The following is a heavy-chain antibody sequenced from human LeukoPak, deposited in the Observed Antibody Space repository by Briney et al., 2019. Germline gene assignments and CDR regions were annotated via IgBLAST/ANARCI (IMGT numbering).Heavy chain of an antibody. Sequence: KTSETLSLTCAVYGGSFSGYYWSWIRQPPGKGLEWIGEINHSGSTNYNPSLKSRVTISVDTSKNQFSLKLSSVTAADTAVYYCAARRSYFYYYYGMDVWGQGTTVTVSS. CDR1: GGSFSGYY. V-gene: IGHV4-34*01. D-gene: IGHD1-26*01. J-gene: IGHJ6*02. CDR2: INHSGST. CDR3: AARRSYFYYYYGMDV.